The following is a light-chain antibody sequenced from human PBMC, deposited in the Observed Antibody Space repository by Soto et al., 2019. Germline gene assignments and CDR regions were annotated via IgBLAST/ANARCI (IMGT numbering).Light chain of an antibody. V-gene: IGKV3-20*01. CDR2: GAS. CDR1: QGVRNN. CDR3: QQYGSSGT. Sequence: EVGMSQSLVTLSVSPGESATLSCRASQGVRNNLAWYQQRPGQAPRLLIYGASSRATGIPDRFSGSGSGTDFTLTISRLEPEDFAVYYCQQYGSSGTFGQGTKVDIK. J-gene: IGKJ1*01.